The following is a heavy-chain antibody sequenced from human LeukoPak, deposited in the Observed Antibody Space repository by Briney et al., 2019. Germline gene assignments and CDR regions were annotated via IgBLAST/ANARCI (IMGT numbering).Heavy chain of an antibody. CDR1: GFTFSSYA. Sequence: GGSLRLSCAASGFTFSSYAMSWVRQAPGKGLEWVSAISGSGGSTYSADSVKGRFTISRDNAKNSLYLQMNSLRAEDTAVYYCARSGGFDYWGQGNLVTVSS. V-gene: IGHV3-23*01. CDR2: ISGSGGST. J-gene: IGHJ4*02. D-gene: IGHD3-10*01. CDR3: ARSGGFDY.